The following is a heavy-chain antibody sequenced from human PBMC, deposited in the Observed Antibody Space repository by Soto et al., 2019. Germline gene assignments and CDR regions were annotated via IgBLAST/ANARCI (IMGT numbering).Heavy chain of an antibody. CDR3: ARHISSSFVLGIDY. Sequence: SETLSLTCTVSGGSISSSSYYWGWIRQPPGKGLEWIGSIYYSGSTYYNPSLKSRVTISVDTSKNQFSLKLSSVTAADTAVYYCARHISSSFVLGIDYWGQGTLVTVSS. D-gene: IGHD6-6*01. CDR1: GGSISSSSYY. CDR2: IYYSGST. J-gene: IGHJ4*02. V-gene: IGHV4-39*01.